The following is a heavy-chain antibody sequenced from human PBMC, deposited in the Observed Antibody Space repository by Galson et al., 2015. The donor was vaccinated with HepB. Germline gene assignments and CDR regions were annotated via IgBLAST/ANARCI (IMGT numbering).Heavy chain of an antibody. CDR2: IKQDGSEI. CDR3: ARPRIAAKYYFDY. CDR1: GFTLSNYW. D-gene: IGHD6-6*01. J-gene: IGHJ4*02. V-gene: IGHV3-7*01. Sequence: SLRLSCAASGFTLSNYWMSWVRQAPGKGLEWVANIKQDGSEIYYVDSVKGRFTISRDNAKNSVYLQMNSLRAEDTAAYYCARPRIAAKYYFDYWGQGTLVAVSS.